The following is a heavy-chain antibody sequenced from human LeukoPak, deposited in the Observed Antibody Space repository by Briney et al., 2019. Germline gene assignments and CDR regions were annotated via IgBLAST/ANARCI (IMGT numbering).Heavy chain of an antibody. Sequence: GGTLRLSCAASGFTFSSYGMSWVRQAPGKGLEWVSAISGSGGSTYYADSVKGRFTISRDNAKNSLYLQMNSLRAEDTAVYYCARLSSISSRDYWGQGTLVTVSS. D-gene: IGHD3-3*02. V-gene: IGHV3-23*01. J-gene: IGHJ4*02. CDR3: ARLSSISSRDY. CDR1: GFTFSSYG. CDR2: ISGSGGST.